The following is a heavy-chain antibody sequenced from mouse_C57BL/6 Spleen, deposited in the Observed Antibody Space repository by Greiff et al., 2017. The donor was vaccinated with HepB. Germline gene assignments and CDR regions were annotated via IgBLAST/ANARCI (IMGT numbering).Heavy chain of an antibody. D-gene: IGHD2-3*01. CDR1: GYTFTSYW. Sequence: QVQLKQPGAELVRPGSSVKLSCKASGYTFTSYWMDWVKQRPGQGLEWIGNIYPSDSETHYNQKFKDKATLTVDKSSSTAYMQLSSLTSEDSAVYYCARGGNDGYYDYWGQGTTLTVSS. J-gene: IGHJ2*01. V-gene: IGHV1-61*01. CDR3: ARGGNDGYYDY. CDR2: IYPSDSET.